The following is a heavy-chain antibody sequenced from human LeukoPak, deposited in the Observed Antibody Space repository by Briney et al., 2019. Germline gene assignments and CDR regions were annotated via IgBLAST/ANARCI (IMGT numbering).Heavy chain of an antibody. J-gene: IGHJ4*02. CDR1: GFTVSSNY. D-gene: IGHD3-22*01. Sequence: PGGSLRLSCAASGFTVSSNYMSWVRQAPGKGLEWVAFIRYDGSNKYYADSVKGRFTISRDNSKNTLYLQMNSLRAEDTAVYYCAKDRNYRSAPHYYDSSGYCYGCTHFDYWGQGTLVTVSS. V-gene: IGHV3-30*02. CDR2: IRYDGSNK. CDR3: AKDRNYRSAPHYYDSSGYCYGCTHFDY.